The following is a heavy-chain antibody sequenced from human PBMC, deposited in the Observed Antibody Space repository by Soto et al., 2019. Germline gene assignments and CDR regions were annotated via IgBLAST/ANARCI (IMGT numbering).Heavy chain of an antibody. V-gene: IGHV1-69*06. Sequence: QVQLVQSGAEVQKPGSSVKVSCKASGGTFSSYAISWVRQAPGQGLEWMGGIIPIFGTANYAQKFQGRVTITADKSTSTAYMGLSSLRSEDTAVYYCASNRYTRYYYYGMDVWGQGTTVTVSS. J-gene: IGHJ6*02. CDR2: IIPIFGTA. CDR1: GGTFSSYA. D-gene: IGHD1-26*01. CDR3: ASNRYTRYYYYGMDV.